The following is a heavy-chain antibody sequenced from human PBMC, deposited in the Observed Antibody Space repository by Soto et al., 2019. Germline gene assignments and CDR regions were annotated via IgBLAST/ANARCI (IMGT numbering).Heavy chain of an antibody. V-gene: IGHV3-33*01. CDR3: ARAGGTTVTGLWHFDS. CDR1: GFTFNTYS. J-gene: IGHJ4*02. Sequence: QVQLEESGGGGVQPGRSLRLSCEASGFTFNTYSMHWVRQPPGKGLEWLAAIWYDGTQKYYADSVKGRFIISRDNSKKTLYLEMNSLRAEDTAVYYCARAGGTTVTGLWHFDSWGQGTLVTVSS. D-gene: IGHD4-17*01. CDR2: IWYDGTQK.